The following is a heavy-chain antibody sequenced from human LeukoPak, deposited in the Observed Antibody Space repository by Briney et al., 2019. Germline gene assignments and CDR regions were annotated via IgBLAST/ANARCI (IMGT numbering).Heavy chain of an antibody. CDR3: ARGRLYYDFWSGYGDPFDY. CDR1: GGSFSGYY. J-gene: IGHJ4*02. Sequence: PSETLSLTCAVYGGSFSGYYWSWIRRPPGKGLEWIGEINHSGSTNYNPSLKSRVTISVDTSKNQFSLKLSSVTAADTAVYYCARGRLYYDFWSGYGDPFDYWGQGTLVTVSS. D-gene: IGHD3-3*01. CDR2: INHSGST. V-gene: IGHV4-34*01.